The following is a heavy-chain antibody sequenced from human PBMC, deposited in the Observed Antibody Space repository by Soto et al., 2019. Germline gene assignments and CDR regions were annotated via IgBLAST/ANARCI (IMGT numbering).Heavy chain of an antibody. CDR1: GYTFTSYG. CDR2: ISAYNGNT. D-gene: IGHD2-2*02. Sequence: QVQLVQSGAEVKKPGASVKVSCKASGYTFTSYGISWVRQAPGQGLEWMGWISAYNGNTNYAQKLQGRVTMTTDTSTSTDYMELRSLRSDDTAVYYCARLRSVVPAAIYSGVRRGMDVWGQGTTVTVSS. J-gene: IGHJ6*02. V-gene: IGHV1-18*04. CDR3: ARLRSVVPAAIYSGVRRGMDV.